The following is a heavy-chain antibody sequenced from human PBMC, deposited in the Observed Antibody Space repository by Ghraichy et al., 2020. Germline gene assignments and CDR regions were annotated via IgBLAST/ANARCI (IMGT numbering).Heavy chain of an antibody. CDR3: AKAPIVGATSKPGGMDV. D-gene: IGHD1-26*01. CDR2: INHSGST. J-gene: IGHJ6*02. V-gene: IGHV4-34*01. CDR1: GGSFSGYY. Sequence: SLTCAVYGGSFSGYYWTWIRQPPGKGLEWIGEINHSGSTNYNPSLKSRVTISVDTSKNQFSLKLSSVTAADTAVYYCAKAPIVGATSKPGGMDVWGQGTTVTVSS.